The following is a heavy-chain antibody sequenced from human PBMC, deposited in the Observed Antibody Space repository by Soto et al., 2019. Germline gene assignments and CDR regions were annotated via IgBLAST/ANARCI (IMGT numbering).Heavy chain of an antibody. J-gene: IGHJ3*02. CDR2: IWYDGSNK. Sequence: QVQLVESGGGVVQPGRSLRLSCAASGFTFSSYGMHWVRQAPGKGLEWVAVIWYDGSNKYYADSVKGRFTISRDNSKNTLYLQMSNLRAEDTAVYYCARDEWQWLVLYAFDIWGQGTMVTVSS. D-gene: IGHD6-19*01. CDR3: ARDEWQWLVLYAFDI. CDR1: GFTFSSYG. V-gene: IGHV3-33*01.